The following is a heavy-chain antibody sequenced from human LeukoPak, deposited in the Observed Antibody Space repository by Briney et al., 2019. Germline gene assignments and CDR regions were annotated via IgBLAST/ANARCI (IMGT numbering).Heavy chain of an antibody. CDR3: ARERIAARPNYYYYMDV. D-gene: IGHD6-6*01. CDR2: ISYDGSNK. Sequence: GGSLRLSCAASGFTFSSYGMHWVRQAPGKGLEWVAVISYDGSNKYYADSVKGRFTISRDNSKNTLYLQMNSLRAEDTAVYYCARERIAARPNYYYYMDVWGKGTTVTVSS. J-gene: IGHJ6*03. CDR1: GFTFSSYG. V-gene: IGHV3-30*03.